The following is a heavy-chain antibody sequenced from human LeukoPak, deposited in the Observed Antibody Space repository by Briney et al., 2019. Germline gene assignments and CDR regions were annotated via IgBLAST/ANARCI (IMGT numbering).Heavy chain of an antibody. CDR3: ARGPVCTSTSCYTFDY. J-gene: IGHJ4*02. D-gene: IGHD2-2*02. CDR1: GDSISSYY. CDR2: IYYSGST. Sequence: SETLSLTCTVSGDSISSYYWSWIRQPPGKGLVWIGYIYYSGSTNCNPSLKSRVTISVDTSKNQFSLKLNSVTAADTAVYYCARGPVCTSTSCYTFDYWGQGTLVSVSS. V-gene: IGHV4-59*12.